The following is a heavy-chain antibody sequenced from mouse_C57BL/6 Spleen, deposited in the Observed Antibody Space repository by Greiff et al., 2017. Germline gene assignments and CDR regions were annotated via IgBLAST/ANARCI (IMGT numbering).Heavy chain of an antibody. CDR2: IDPNSGGT. V-gene: IGHV1-72*01. D-gene: IGHD2-4*01. CDR3: ARSDGMITPRAYYYAMDY. Sequence: QVQLQQPGAELVKPGASVKLSCKASGYTFTSYWMHWVKQRPGRGLEWIGRIDPNSGGTKYNEKFKSKATLTVDKPSSTAYMQLSSLTSEDSAVYYCARSDGMITPRAYYYAMDYGGQGTPATVSP. J-gene: IGHJ4*01. CDR1: GYTFTSYW.